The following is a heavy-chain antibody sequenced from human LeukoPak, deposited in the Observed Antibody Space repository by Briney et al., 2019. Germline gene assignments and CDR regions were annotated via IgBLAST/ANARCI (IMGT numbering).Heavy chain of an antibody. J-gene: IGHJ3*02. D-gene: IGHD4-17*01. CDR1: GFSFSSYG. V-gene: IGHV3-33*01. CDR2: IWSDGRNK. CDR3: AREVTSDAFDI. Sequence: PGGSLRLSCAASGFSFSSYGMHWVRQAPGKGLEWVAVIWSDGRNKFYADSVKGRFTVSRDNSKNTLFLQMSSLRADDTALYYCAREVTSDAFDIWGQGTMVTVSS.